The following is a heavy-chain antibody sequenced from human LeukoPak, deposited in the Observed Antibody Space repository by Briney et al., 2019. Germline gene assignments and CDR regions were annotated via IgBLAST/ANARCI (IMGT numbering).Heavy chain of an antibody. CDR2: IWYDGSNK. CDR1: GFTFSSYG. CDR3: ARDHAPRRYDFWSGYYYDY. D-gene: IGHD3-3*01. V-gene: IGHV3-33*08. J-gene: IGHJ4*02. Sequence: GGSLRLSCAASGFTFSSYGMPWVRQAPGKGLEWVAVIWYDGSNKYYADSVKGRFTISRDNSKNTLYLQMNSLRAEDTAVYHCARDHAPRRYDFWSGYYYDYWGQGTLVTVSS.